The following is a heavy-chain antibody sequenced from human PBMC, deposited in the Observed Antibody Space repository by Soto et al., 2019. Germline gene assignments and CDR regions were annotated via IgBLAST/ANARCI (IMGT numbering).Heavy chain of an antibody. D-gene: IGHD6-19*01. CDR3: ASAPYSSGWWGFDY. Sequence: EVQLVESGGGLVQPGGSLRLSCAASGLTFSSYWMHWVRQAPGKGLVWVSRISTDGSVTSYADSVKGRFTISRDNAKNTLYLQMSSLSTEDTAEYYCASAPYSSGWWGFDYWGKGTLVTVSS. J-gene: IGHJ4*02. CDR1: GLTFSSYW. CDR2: ISTDGSVT. V-gene: IGHV3-74*01.